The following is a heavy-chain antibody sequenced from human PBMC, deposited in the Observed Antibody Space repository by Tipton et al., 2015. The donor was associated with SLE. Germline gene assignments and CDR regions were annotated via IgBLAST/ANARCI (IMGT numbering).Heavy chain of an antibody. D-gene: IGHD1-26*01. CDR1: GFSFSSYP. V-gene: IGHV3-30*04. CDR3: ARDVVGATEGLDY. Sequence: SLRLSCAASGFSFSSYPMHWVRQAPGKGLEWVAVISYDGSYKYNADSVKGRFTISRDNSKNTLYLQMNSLRAEDTAVYYCARDVVGATEGLDYWGQGTLVIVSS. CDR2: ISYDGSYK. J-gene: IGHJ4*02.